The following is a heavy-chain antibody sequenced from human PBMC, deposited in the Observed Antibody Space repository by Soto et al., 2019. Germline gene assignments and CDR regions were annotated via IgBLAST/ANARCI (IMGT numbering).Heavy chain of an antibody. CDR1: GGTFSSYA. V-gene: IGHV1-69*13. Sequence: GASVKVSCKASGGTFSSYAISWVRQAPGQGLEWMGGIIPIFGTANYAQKFQGRVTITADESTSTAYMELSSLRSEDTAVYYCARGIAAAGTYEDYWGQGTLGTVSS. CDR2: IIPIFGTA. J-gene: IGHJ4*02. CDR3: ARGIAAAGTYEDY. D-gene: IGHD6-13*01.